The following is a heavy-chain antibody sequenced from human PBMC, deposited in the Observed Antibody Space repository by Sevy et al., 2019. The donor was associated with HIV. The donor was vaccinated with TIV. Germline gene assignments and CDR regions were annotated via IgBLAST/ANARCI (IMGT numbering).Heavy chain of an antibody. V-gene: IGHV1-8*01. CDR2: MNPNSGNT. CDR3: AIGFPVTAMVRYYHYGMDV. CDR1: GYTFTSYD. J-gene: IGHJ6*02. D-gene: IGHD5-18*01. Sequence: ASVKVSCKASGYTFTSYDINWVRQATGQGLEWMGWMNPNSGNTGYAQKFQGRVTMTRNTSISTAYMELSSLRSGDTAVYYCAIGFPVTAMVRYYHYGMDVWGQGTTVTVSS.